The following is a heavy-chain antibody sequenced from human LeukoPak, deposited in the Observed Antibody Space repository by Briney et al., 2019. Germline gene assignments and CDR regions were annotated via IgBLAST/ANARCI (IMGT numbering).Heavy chain of an antibody. V-gene: IGHV1-46*01. Sequence: ASVKVSCKASGYTFTSYYMHWVRQAPGQGLEWMGLINPSGTNTNYAQKFRGRVTMTRDTSTSTVYMDLSSLRSEDTAMYFCAREESGGYFEYWGQGNLVTVSS. J-gene: IGHJ4*02. CDR1: GYTFTSYY. D-gene: IGHD2-8*02. CDR3: AREESGGYFEY. CDR2: INPSGTNT.